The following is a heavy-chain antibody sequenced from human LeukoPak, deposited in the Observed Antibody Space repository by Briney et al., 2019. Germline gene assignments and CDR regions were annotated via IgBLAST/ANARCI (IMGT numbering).Heavy chain of an antibody. V-gene: IGHV3-53*01. D-gene: IGHD5-18*01. CDR3: ARDLEDTAMSDGDY. CDR2: IYSGGST. J-gene: IGHJ4*02. Sequence: GGSLRLSCAASGFTVSSNYMSWVRQAPGKGLEWVSVIYSGGSTYYADSVKGRFTISRDNAKNSLYLQMNSLRAEDTAVYYCARDLEDTAMSDGDYWGQGTLVTVSS. CDR1: GFTVSSNY.